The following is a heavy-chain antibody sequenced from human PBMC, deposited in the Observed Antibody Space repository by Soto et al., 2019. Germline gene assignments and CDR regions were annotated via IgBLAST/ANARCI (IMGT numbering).Heavy chain of an antibody. Sequence: SETLSLTCTVSGGSISSGGYYWSWIRQHPGKGLEWIGYIYYSGSTYYNPSLKSRVTISVDTSKNQFSLKLSSVTAADTAVYYCARVRVIRMNWFDPWGQGPLVTVSS. V-gene: IGHV4-31*03. CDR3: ARVRVIRMNWFDP. D-gene: IGHD3-16*02. CDR1: GGSISSGGYY. CDR2: IYYSGST. J-gene: IGHJ5*02.